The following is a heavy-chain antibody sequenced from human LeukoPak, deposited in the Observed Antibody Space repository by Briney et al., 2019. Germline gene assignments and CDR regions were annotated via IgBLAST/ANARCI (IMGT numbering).Heavy chain of an antibody. D-gene: IGHD3-16*02. CDR3: AKEGGYGELSSYFDY. CDR1: GFTFSSYG. V-gene: IGHV3-23*01. Sequence: GGSLRLSCAASGFTFSSYGMSWVRQAPGKGLEWVSAISGSGGSTYYADSVKGRFTISRDNSENTLYLQMNSLRAEDTAVYYCAKEGGYGELSSYFDYWGQGTLVTVSS. J-gene: IGHJ4*02. CDR2: ISGSGGST.